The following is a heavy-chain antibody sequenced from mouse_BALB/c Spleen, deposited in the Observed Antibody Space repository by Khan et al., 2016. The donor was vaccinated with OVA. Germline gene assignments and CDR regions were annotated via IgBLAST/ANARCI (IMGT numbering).Heavy chain of an antibody. CDR1: GYIFSSYW. CDR2: IYPGNSDT. D-gene: IGHD3-1*01. V-gene: IGHV1-5*01. Sequence: EVQLQQSGTVLARPGASVKMSCEASGYIFSSYWMHWVKQRPGQGLEWIGAIYPGNSDTNYNQKFKGKAKLTAVTSTSTAYMERSSLTNEDAAVYYWTRWGYWFAYWGQGTLVTVSA. CDR3: TRWGYWFAY. J-gene: IGHJ3*01.